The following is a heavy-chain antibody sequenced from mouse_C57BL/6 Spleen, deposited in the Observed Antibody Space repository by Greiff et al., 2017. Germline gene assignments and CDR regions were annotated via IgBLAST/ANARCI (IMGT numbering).Heavy chain of an antibody. D-gene: IGHD1-1*01. CDR1: GYAFSSYW. Sequence: QVQLQQSGAELVKPGASVKISCKASGYAFSSYWMNWVKQRPGKGLEWIGQIYPGDGDTNYNGKFKGKATLTADKSSSTAYMQLSSLTSEDSAVYFCARGGHIYYYGSSLFDDWGQGTTLTVSS. J-gene: IGHJ2*01. V-gene: IGHV1-80*01. CDR2: IYPGDGDT. CDR3: ARGGHIYYYGSSLFDD.